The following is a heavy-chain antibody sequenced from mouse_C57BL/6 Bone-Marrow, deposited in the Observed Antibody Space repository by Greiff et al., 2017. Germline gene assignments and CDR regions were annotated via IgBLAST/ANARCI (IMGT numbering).Heavy chain of an antibody. CDR2: LNPNNGGT. CDR1: GYTFTDYY. D-gene: IGHD2-2*01. CDR3: VDGYDGRGYAMDY. J-gene: IGHJ4*01. Sequence: VQLQQSGPELVKPGASVKISCKASGYTFTDYYMNWVKQSHGKSLEWIGDLNPNNGGTSYNQKFKGKATLTVDKSSSTAYMELRSLTSEDAAVYYCVDGYDGRGYAMDYWGQGTSVTVSS. V-gene: IGHV1-26*01.